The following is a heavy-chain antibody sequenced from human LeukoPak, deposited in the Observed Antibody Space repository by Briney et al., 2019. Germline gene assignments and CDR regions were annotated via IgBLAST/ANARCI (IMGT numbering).Heavy chain of an antibody. CDR3: ARQGFSGGSYSDY. J-gene: IGHJ4*02. CDR2: IYPDDSDT. D-gene: IGHD3-16*01. V-gene: IGHV5-51*01. CDR1: GYSFTKYW. Sequence: GESLKISCKGSGYSFTKYWIGWVRQMPGKGLEWMGIIYPDDSDTKYSPSFRGQVTISIDKSISTAYIQWSSLKASDTAMYYCARQGFSGGSYSDYWGQGTLVTVSS.